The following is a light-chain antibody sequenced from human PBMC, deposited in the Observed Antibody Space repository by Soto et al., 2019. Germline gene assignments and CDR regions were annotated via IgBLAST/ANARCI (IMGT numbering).Light chain of an antibody. CDR2: DVS. Sequence: QSALTHPASVSGSTGQSITISCTGTSSDVGGYNYVSWYQQHPGKAPKLMIYDVSNRPSGVSNRFSGSKSGNTASLTISGLQAEDEADYYCSSYTSSSTLVLFGGGTKLTVL. V-gene: IGLV2-14*01. CDR1: SSDVGGYNY. J-gene: IGLJ2*01. CDR3: SSYTSSSTLVL.